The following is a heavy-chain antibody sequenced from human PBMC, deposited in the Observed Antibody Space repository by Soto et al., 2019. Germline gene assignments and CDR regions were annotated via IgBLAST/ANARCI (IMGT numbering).Heavy chain of an antibody. V-gene: IGHV4-34*01. J-gene: IGHJ6*02. CDR3: ARDVGIAVAGTGEYYYYGMDV. CDR2: INHSGST. Sequence: PSETLSLTCAVYGGSFSGYYWSWIRQPPGKGLEWIGEINHSGSTNYNPSLKSRVTISVDTSKNQFSLKLSSVTAADTAVYYCARDVGIAVAGTGEYYYYGMDVWGQGTLVTVSS. D-gene: IGHD6-19*01. CDR1: GGSFSGYY.